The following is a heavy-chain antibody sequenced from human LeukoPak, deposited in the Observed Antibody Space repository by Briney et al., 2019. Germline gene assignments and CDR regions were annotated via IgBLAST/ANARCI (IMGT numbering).Heavy chain of an antibody. CDR2: ISAYNGNT. D-gene: IGHD4-23*01. V-gene: IGHV1-18*01. CDR3: AIADYGGNSADY. J-gene: IGHJ4*02. Sequence: ASVKVSCKASGYTFTSYGISWVRQAPGQGLEWMGWISAYNGNTNYAQKLQGRVTMTTDTSTSTAYMELSSLRSEDTAVYYCAIADYGGNSADYWGQGTLVTVSS. CDR1: GYTFTSYG.